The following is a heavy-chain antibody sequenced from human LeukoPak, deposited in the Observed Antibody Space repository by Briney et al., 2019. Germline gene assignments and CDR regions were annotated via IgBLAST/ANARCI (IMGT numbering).Heavy chain of an antibody. CDR2: IIPIFGTA. J-gene: IGHJ5*02. Sequence: SVKVSCKASGGTFSSYAISWVRQAPGQGLEWMGGIIPIFGTANYAQKFQGRVTITADESTSTAYMELSSLRSEDTAVYYCARYGTTVVTPGWFDPWGQGTLVTVSS. D-gene: IGHD4-23*01. CDR1: GGTFSSYA. CDR3: ARYGTTVVTPGWFDP. V-gene: IGHV1-69*13.